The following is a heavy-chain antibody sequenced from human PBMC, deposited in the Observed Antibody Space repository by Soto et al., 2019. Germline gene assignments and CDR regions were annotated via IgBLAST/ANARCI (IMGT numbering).Heavy chain of an antibody. J-gene: IGHJ5*02. V-gene: IGHV3-30*18. CDR1: GFTFSSYG. CDR3: AKGRQQWLVQWFDP. D-gene: IGHD6-19*01. Sequence: GGSLRLSCAASGFTFSSYGMHWVRQAPGKGLEWVAVISYDGSNKYYADSVKGRFTISRDNSKNTLYLQMNSLRAEDTAVYYCAKGRQQWLVQWFDPWGQGTLVTVSS. CDR2: ISYDGSNK.